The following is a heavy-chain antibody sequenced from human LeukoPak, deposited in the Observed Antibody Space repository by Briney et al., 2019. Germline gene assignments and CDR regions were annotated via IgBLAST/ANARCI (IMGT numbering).Heavy chain of an antibody. Sequence: SETLSLTCSVSGDSISTYYWCWIRQPPWKGLEWIGYIFYDGSTNYNPSLKSRVTISVDTSKNHFSLRLSSVTAADTAVYYCAGDSSGYYYVQHWGQGTLVTVSS. V-gene: IGHV4-59*08. CDR1: GDSISTYY. J-gene: IGHJ1*01. D-gene: IGHD3-22*01. CDR2: IFYDGST. CDR3: AGDSSGYYYVQH.